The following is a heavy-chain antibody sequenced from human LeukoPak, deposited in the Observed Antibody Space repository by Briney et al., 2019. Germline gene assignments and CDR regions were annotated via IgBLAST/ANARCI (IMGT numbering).Heavy chain of an antibody. CDR3: AKDPDPGWLVPVYYFDY. D-gene: IGHD6-19*01. CDR1: GFTFSSYG. V-gene: IGHV3-30*02. Sequence: GRSLRLSCAASGFTFSSYGMHWVRQAPGKGLEWVAFIRYDGSNKYYADSVKGRFTISRDNSKNTLYLQMNSLRAEDTAVYYCAKDPDPGWLVPVYYFDYWGQGTLVTVSS. J-gene: IGHJ4*02. CDR2: IRYDGSNK.